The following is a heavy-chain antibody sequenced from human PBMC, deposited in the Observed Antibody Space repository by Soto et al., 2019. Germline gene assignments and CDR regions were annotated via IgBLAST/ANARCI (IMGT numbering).Heavy chain of an antibody. Sequence: PGESLKISCKGSGYNFATYWIGWVRQMPGKGLEWMGIIYPHDSDTRYSPSFQGQVTISADKSISTAYLQWSSLKASDTAIYYCARRIDTTLDFWGQGTLVTVSS. V-gene: IGHV5-51*01. J-gene: IGHJ4*02. CDR3: ARRIDTTLDF. D-gene: IGHD2-2*01. CDR2: IYPHDSDT. CDR1: GYNFATYW.